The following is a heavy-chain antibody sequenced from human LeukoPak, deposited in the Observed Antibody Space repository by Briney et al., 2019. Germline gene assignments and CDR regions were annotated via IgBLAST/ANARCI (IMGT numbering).Heavy chain of an antibody. CDR1: GFTFDDYA. V-gene: IGHV3-9*01. D-gene: IGHD1-26*01. J-gene: IGHJ4*02. Sequence: GRSLRLSCAASGFTFDDYAMHWVRQAPGKGLEWVSGISWNSGSIGYADSVKGRFTISRDNAKNSLSLQMNSLRAEDTAVYYCARGRSTWHLDYWGQGTLVTVSS. CDR3: ARGRSTWHLDY. CDR2: ISWNSGSI.